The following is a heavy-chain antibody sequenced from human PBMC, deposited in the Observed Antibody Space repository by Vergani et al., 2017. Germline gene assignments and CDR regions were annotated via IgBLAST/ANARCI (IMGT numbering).Heavy chain of an antibody. J-gene: IGHJ6*02. Sequence: QVQLVQSGAEVKKPGSSVKVSCKAPGGTFSSYAISWVRQAPGQGLEWMGGIIPIFGTAKYAQKFQGRVTITADESTSTAYMELSSLRSEDTAVYYCASKTSDYVEFPLYYYGMDVWGQGTTVTVSS. CDR2: IIPIFGTA. CDR3: ASKTSDYVEFPLYYYGMDV. CDR1: GGTFSSYA. D-gene: IGHD4-17*01. V-gene: IGHV1-69*12.